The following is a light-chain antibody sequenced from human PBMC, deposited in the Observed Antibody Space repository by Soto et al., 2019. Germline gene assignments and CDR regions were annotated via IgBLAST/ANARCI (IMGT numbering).Light chain of an antibody. Sequence: EIVLTQSPGTLSLSPGERATLSCRASQSVTSTYLAWYQQKPGQAPRLLIYGTSNRATGIPDRFSGSGSGTDFTLTISRLEPEDFAVYYCQQYGNSRAFGQGTKVESK. CDR2: GTS. J-gene: IGKJ1*01. CDR3: QQYGNSRA. V-gene: IGKV3-20*01. CDR1: QSVTSTY.